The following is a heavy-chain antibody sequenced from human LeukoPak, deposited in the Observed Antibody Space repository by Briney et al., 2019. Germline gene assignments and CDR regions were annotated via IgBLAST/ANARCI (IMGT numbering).Heavy chain of an antibody. J-gene: IGHJ4*02. V-gene: IGHV4-59*08. D-gene: IGHD6-13*01. CDR3: ARHAGIAAAGPYFDY. CDR2: IYYSGST. CDR1: GGSISSYY. Sequence: SETLSLTCTVSGGSISSYYWSWIRQPPGKGLEWIGYIYYSGSTNYNPSLQSRVTISVGTSKNQFSLKLSSVTAADTAVYYCARHAGIAAAGPYFDYWGQGTLVTVSS.